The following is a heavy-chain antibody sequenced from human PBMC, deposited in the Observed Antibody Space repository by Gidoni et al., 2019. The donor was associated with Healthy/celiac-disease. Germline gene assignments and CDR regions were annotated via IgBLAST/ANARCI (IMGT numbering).Heavy chain of an antibody. CDR3: ARAGGGQNYDIWTGYNTADWFDP. CDR2: IYYSGST. D-gene: IGHD3-9*01. V-gene: IGHV4-39*07. J-gene: IGHJ5*02. CDR1: GGSISSSSYY. Sequence: QLQLQESGPGLVKPSETLSLTCTVTGGSISSSSYYWGWLRQPPGKGLERIGSIYYSGSTHYNPPLKSRVTISLDTSKNQFSLKLSSVTAADTAVYYCARAGGGQNYDIWTGYNTADWFDPWGQGTLVTVSS.